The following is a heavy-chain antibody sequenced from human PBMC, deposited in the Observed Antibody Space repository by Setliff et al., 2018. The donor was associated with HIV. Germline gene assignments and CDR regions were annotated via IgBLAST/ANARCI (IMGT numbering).Heavy chain of an antibody. CDR1: GGSFNGYY. CDR3: ARGGSRGSWYWDY. J-gene: IGHJ4*02. D-gene: IGHD6-13*01. V-gene: IGHV4-34*01. CDR2: IYFTGKT. Sequence: SETLSLTCAVYGGSFNGYYWSWIRQPPGKGLEWIGYIYFTGKTYYNPSLKSRVSISVDRSKNHFSLRLSSVTAADTAVYYCARGGSRGSWYWDYWGQGTLVTVSS.